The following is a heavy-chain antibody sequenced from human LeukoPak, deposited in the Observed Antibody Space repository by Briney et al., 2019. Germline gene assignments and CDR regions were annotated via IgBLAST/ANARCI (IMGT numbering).Heavy chain of an antibody. Sequence: SETLSLTCSGSGGSIKSYYWGWVRQPARKGLEWIGRIYTTGTTNYSPSLKSRLTLSVDTSKNQFSLKLTSVTAADTAVYYCGRQGYTASYYFVDYSSQGTLVTVSS. D-gene: IGHD1-26*01. J-gene: IGHJ4*02. CDR2: IYTTGTT. CDR1: GGSIKSYY. CDR3: GRQGYTASYYFVDY. V-gene: IGHV4-4*07.